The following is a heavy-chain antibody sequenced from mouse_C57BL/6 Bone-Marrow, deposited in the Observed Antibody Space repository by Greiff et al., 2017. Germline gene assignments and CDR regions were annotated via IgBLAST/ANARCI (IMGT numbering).Heavy chain of an antibody. CDR2: IDPSDSYT. Sequence: QVQLQQPGAELVMPGASVKLSCKASGYTFTSYWMHWVKQRPGQGLEWIGEIDPSDSYTNYNQKFKGKSTLTVDKSSSTAYMQLSSLTSEDSAVYYCARDGYDYDRYAMDYWGQGTSVTVSS. D-gene: IGHD2-4*01. CDR1: GYTFTSYW. J-gene: IGHJ4*01. CDR3: ARDGYDYDRYAMDY. V-gene: IGHV1-69*01.